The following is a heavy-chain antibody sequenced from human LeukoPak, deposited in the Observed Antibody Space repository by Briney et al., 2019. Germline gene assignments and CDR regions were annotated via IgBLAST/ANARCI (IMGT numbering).Heavy chain of an antibody. CDR3: VRSYHPGGWFDP. V-gene: IGHV3-74*01. CDR1: GFTFSDTW. J-gene: IGHJ5*02. Sequence: GGSLRLSCAASGFTFSDTWMHWVRQAPGEGLVWVSRIRSDGSDTRYAESVKGRFTISRDNAKNSLYLQMNSLTAEDTAVHYCVRSYHPGGWFDPWGQGTLVTVSS. D-gene: IGHD2-21*01. CDR2: IRSDGSDT.